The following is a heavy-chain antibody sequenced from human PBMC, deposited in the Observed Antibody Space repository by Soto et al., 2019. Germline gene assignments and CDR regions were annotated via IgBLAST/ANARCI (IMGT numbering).Heavy chain of an antibody. Sequence: QVQLVQSVAEVKKPGSSVKVSCKASGGTFSSYTISWVRQAPGQGLEWMGRIIPILGIANYAQKFQGRVTITADKSTSTAYMELSSLRSEDTAVYYCARGKRYYGSGSYYYYMDVWGKGTTVTVSS. V-gene: IGHV1-69*02. J-gene: IGHJ6*03. CDR1: GGTFSSYT. CDR3: ARGKRYYGSGSYYYYMDV. D-gene: IGHD3-10*01. CDR2: IIPILGIA.